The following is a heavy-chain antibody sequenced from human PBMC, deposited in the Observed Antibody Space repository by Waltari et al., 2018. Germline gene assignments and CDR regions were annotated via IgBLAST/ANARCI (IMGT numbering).Heavy chain of an antibody. CDR2: IRYDGSNK. V-gene: IGHV3-30*02. CDR1: GLTFSSYG. J-gene: IGHJ4*02. D-gene: IGHD3-10*01. Sequence: QVQLVESGGGVVQPGGSLRLSCAASGLTFSSYGMHWVRQAPGKGLEWVAFIRYDGSNKYYADSVKGRFTISRDNSKNTLYLQMNSLRAEDTAVYYCAKTDPRKGTDYWGQGTLVTVSS. CDR3: AKTDPRKGTDY.